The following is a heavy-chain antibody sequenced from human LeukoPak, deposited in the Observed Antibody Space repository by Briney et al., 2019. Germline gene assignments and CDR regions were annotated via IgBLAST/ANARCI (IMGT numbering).Heavy chain of an antibody. V-gene: IGHV1-24*01. CDR3: ATVARSGGWFGELLLGNWFDP. Sequence: ASVKVSCKTSGYTFTDYYIHWVRQAPGKGLEWMGGFDPEDGETIYAQKFQGRVTMTEDTSTDTAYMELSSLRSEDTAVYYCATVARSGGWFGELLLGNWFDPWGQGTLVTVSS. CDR2: FDPEDGET. CDR1: GYTFTDYY. D-gene: IGHD3-10*01. J-gene: IGHJ5*02.